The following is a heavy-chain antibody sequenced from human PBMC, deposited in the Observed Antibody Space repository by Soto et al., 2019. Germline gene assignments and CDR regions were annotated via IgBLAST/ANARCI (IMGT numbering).Heavy chain of an antibody. D-gene: IGHD3-22*01. CDR1: GGTFSSYA. J-gene: IGHJ6*02. V-gene: IGHV1-69*06. CDR2: IIPMFGTA. CDR3: ARDYYDSSGYLIRGYGVDV. Sequence: QVQLVQSGAAVKKPGSSVKVSCKASGGTFSSYAISWVRQAPGQGLEWVGGIIPMFGTANYAQRFRGRVTMTADKSTSTPFMELISLRSEDTGVYYCARDYYDSSGYLIRGYGVDVWGQGTTVTVSS.